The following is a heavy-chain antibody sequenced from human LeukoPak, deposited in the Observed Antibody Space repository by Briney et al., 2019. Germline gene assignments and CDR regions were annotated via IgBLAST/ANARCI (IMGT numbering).Heavy chain of an antibody. Sequence: GGSLRLSCAASGFTFRSYAMSWVRQAPGKGLEWVSGINGSGGSTYYADSVKGRFTISRDNFKNTLYLQINSLRAEDTAVYYCAKNDYGGLDAFDIWGQGTMVTVSS. V-gene: IGHV3-23*01. D-gene: IGHD4-23*01. CDR2: INGSGGST. CDR1: GFTFRSYA. CDR3: AKNDYGGLDAFDI. J-gene: IGHJ3*02.